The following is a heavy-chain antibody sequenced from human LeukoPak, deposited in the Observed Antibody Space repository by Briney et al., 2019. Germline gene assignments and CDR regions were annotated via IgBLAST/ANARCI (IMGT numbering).Heavy chain of an antibody. V-gene: IGHV4-38-2*02. J-gene: IGHJ4*02. D-gene: IGHD1-26*01. CDR1: GYSISSGYY. CDR3: ARDKESGSLYYFDY. CDR2: IYHSGST. Sequence: SETLSLTCTVSGYSISSGYYWGWIRQPPGKGLEWIGSIYHSGSTYYNPSLRSRVTISVDTSKNQFSLKLSSVTAADTAVYYCARDKESGSLYYFDYWGQGTLVTVSS.